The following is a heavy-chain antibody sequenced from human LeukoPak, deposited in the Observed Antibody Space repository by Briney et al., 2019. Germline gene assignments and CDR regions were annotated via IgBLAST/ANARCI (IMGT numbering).Heavy chain of an antibody. CDR1: GYTFTDYY. Sequence: ASVKVSCKASGYTFTDYYIHWVRQAPGQGLEWMGWINPNSGGTNYAQKFQGRVTMTRDTSISTAYMELSRLRSDDTAVYYCARDPADSSGYYNYYYMDVWGKGTTVTVSS. D-gene: IGHD3-22*01. CDR3: ARDPADSSGYYNYYYMDV. J-gene: IGHJ6*03. V-gene: IGHV1-2*02. CDR2: INPNSGGT.